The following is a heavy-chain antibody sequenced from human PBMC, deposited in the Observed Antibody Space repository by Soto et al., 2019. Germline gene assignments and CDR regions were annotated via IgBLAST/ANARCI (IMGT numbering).Heavy chain of an antibody. J-gene: IGHJ6*03. D-gene: IGHD2-2*01. V-gene: IGHV1-18*01. CDR1: GYTFTSYG. Sequence: QVQLVQSGAEVKKPGASVKVSCKASGYTFTSYGISWVRQAPGQGLEWMGWISAYNGNTNYAQKLKGRVTMTTDTSTSTAYMELRSLRSDDTAVYYCARGGVGYCSSTSCYEPMAFLHYYYYMDVWGKGTTVTVSS. CDR3: ARGGVGYCSSTSCYEPMAFLHYYYYMDV. CDR2: ISAYNGNT.